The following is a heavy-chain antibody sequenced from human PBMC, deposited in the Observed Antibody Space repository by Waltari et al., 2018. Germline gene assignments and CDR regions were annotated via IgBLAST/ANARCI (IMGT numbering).Heavy chain of an antibody. CDR3: VRAYSSSLQHDYYYYYMDV. D-gene: IGHD6-6*01. J-gene: IGHJ6*03. V-gene: IGHV1-69*10. CDR1: GGTFSSYA. Sequence: QVQLVQSGAEVKKPGSSVKVSCKASGGTFSSYAISWVRQAPGQGLEWMGGIIPILGIANYAQKFQGRVTITADKSTSTAYMELSSLRSEDTAVYYCVRAYSSSLQHDYYYYYMDVWGKGTTVTVSS. CDR2: IIPILGIA.